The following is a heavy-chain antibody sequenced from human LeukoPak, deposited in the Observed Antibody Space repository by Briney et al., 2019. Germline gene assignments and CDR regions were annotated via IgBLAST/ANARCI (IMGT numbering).Heavy chain of an antibody. Sequence: GESLKISCKASGYIFNSYYIGWVRQLPGKGLEWMGMIYPGDPETRYSPSFQGHVTISLDRSITTAYLRFNNLKASDTAMYYCARGVDFWSGSPYFDFWGQGTLVTVSS. CDR3: ARGVDFWSGSPYFDF. CDR2: IYPGDPET. V-gene: IGHV5-51*01. CDR1: GYIFNSYY. D-gene: IGHD3-3*01. J-gene: IGHJ4*02.